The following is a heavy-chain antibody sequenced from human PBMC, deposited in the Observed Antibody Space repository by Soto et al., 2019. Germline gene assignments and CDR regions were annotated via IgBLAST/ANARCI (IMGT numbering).Heavy chain of an antibody. J-gene: IGHJ4*02. CDR2: ISYDGSNK. CDR3: ARDRQYYDSSGSADIDY. V-gene: IGHV3-30-3*01. D-gene: IGHD3-22*01. CDR1: GFTFSSYA. Sequence: PGGSLRLSCAASGFTFSSYAMHWVRQAPGKGLEWVAVISYDGSNKYYADSVKGRFTISRDNSKNTLYLQMNSLRAEDTAVYYCARDRQYYDSSGSADIDYWGQGTLVTVSS.